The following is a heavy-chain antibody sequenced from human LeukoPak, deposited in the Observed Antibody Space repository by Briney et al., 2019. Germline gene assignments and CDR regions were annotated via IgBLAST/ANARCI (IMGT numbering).Heavy chain of an antibody. Sequence: SETLSLTCAAYGGSFSGYYWSWIRQPPGKGLEWIGEINHSGSTNYNPSLKSRVTISVDTSKNQFSLKLSSVTAADTAVYYCARAATVRSMIVVARRGRWFDPWGQGTLVTVSS. CDR1: GGSFSGYY. V-gene: IGHV4-34*01. D-gene: IGHD3-22*01. J-gene: IGHJ5*02. CDR3: ARAATVRSMIVVARRGRWFDP. CDR2: INHSGST.